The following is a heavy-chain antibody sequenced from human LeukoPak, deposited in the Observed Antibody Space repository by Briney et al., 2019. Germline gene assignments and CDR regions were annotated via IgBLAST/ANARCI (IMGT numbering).Heavy chain of an antibody. CDR1: GFTFSSCG. Sequence: GSLRLSCAASGFTFSSCGMHWVRQAPGKGLEWVAVIWYDGSNKYYADSVKGRFTISRDNSKNTLYLQMNSLRAEDTAVYYCARARPAQQLDPGYYFDYWGQGTLVTVSS. J-gene: IGHJ4*02. V-gene: IGHV3-33*01. CDR3: ARARPAQQLDPGYYFDY. D-gene: IGHD2-2*02. CDR2: IWYDGSNK.